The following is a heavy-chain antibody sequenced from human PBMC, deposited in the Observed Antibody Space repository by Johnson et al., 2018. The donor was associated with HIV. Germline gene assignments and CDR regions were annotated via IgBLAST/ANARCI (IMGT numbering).Heavy chain of an antibody. V-gene: IGHV3-30*03. CDR1: GFTFSSYW. CDR2: ISYDGSSK. J-gene: IGHJ3*02. Sequence: QVQLVESGGGLVQPGGPLRLSCAASGFTFSSYWMHWVRQAPGKGLEWVAVISYDGSSKFYPNSLKGRFSISRDNSKNTLYLQMNSLRAEDTAVYYCARDRGYSYGPDAFDIWGQGTMVTVSS. CDR3: ARDRGYSYGPDAFDI. D-gene: IGHD5-18*01.